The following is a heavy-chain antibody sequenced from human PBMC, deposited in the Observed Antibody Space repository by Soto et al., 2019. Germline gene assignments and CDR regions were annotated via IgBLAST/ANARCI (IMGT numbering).Heavy chain of an antibody. D-gene: IGHD3-22*01. J-gene: IGHJ4*02. CDR3: AHRRPGKYDSSGYYFDY. CDR1: GFSLSTSGVG. CDR2: IYLNDDK. V-gene: IGHV2-5*01. Sequence: SGPTLVKPTQTLTLTCTFSGFSLSTSGVGVGWIRQPPGKALEWLALIYLNDDKRYSPSLKSRLTITKDTSKNQVVLTMTNMDPVDTATYYCAHRRPGKYDSSGYYFDYWGQGTLVTVSS.